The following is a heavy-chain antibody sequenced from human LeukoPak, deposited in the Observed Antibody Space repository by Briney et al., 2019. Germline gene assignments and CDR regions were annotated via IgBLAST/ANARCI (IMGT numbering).Heavy chain of an antibody. V-gene: IGHV3-21*01. CDR2: IRSSGLYT. Sequence: GGSLRLSCAASGFTFSSYSMNWVRQAPGKGLEWVSSIRSSGLYTYYADSVKGRFTISRDNAKNSLYLQMNSLTAEDTAVYYCARASSIDYWGQGTLVTVSS. CDR3: ARASSIDY. J-gene: IGHJ4*02. CDR1: GFTFSSYS. D-gene: IGHD3-10*01.